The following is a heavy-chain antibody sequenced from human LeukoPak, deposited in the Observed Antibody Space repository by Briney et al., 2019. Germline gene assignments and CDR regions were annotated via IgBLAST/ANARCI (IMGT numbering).Heavy chain of an antibody. CDR2: INPNSGGT. CDR1: GYTFTGYY. CDR3: ARDLIFGVVIGY. V-gene: IGHV1-2*02. J-gene: IGHJ4*02. Sequence: GASVKVSCKASGYTFTGYYMHWVRQAPGQGLEWMGWINPNSGGTNYAQKFQGRVTMTRDTSFSTAYMELSRLRSDDTAVYYCARDLIFGVVIGYWGQGTLVTVSS. D-gene: IGHD3-3*01.